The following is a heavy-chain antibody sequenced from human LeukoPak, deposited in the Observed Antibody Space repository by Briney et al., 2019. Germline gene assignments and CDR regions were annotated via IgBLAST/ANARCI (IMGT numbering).Heavy chain of an antibody. CDR1: GYTFTSYD. CDR2: MNPNSGNT. J-gene: IGHJ4*02. D-gene: IGHD6-6*01. CDR3: ARTMLLAARPFDY. Sequence: GASVKVSCKASGYTFTSYDINWVRQATGQGLEWMGWMNPNSGNTGYAQKFQGRVTITRNTSISTAYMELSSLRSEDTAVYYCARTMLLAARPFDYWGQGTLVTVSS. V-gene: IGHV1-8*03.